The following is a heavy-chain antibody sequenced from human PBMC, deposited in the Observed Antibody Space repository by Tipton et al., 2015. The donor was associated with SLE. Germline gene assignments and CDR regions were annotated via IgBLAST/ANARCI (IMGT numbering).Heavy chain of an antibody. CDR1: GGSITSSSYY. V-gene: IGHV4-39*07. D-gene: IGHD1-1*01. CDR2: IYYRGST. J-gene: IGHJ4*02. CDR3: ARQTGPWDY. Sequence: TLSLTCAVYGGSITSSSYYWAWIRQSPGEGVEWIGEIYYRGSTNYNPSLESRVTISVDTSKNQFSLKLSSVTAADTAVYYCARQTGPWDYWGQGTLVTVSS.